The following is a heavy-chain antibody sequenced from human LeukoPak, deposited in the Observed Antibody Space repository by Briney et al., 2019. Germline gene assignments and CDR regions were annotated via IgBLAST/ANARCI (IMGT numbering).Heavy chain of an antibody. Sequence: SETLSLTCAVSGYSITSSSWWGWIRQPPGKGLEWIGYIYHSGTTYYNPSLQSRVTMSVDTSKNQFSLKLSSVTAVDTAVYYCARKENVYSYFDYWGQGTLVTVPS. D-gene: IGHD2-21*01. CDR2: IYHSGTT. V-gene: IGHV4-28*01. CDR3: ARKENVYSYFDY. CDR1: GYSITSSSW. J-gene: IGHJ4*02.